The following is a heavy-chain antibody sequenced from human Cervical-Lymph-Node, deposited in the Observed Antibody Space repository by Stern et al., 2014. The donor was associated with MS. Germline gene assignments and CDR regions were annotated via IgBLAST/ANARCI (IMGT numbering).Heavy chain of an antibody. V-gene: IGHV1-18*04. D-gene: IGHD3-10*01. CDR3: ARDLGSGYVYYYYGMDV. CDR2: ISGYNGNT. Sequence: QVQLVQSGAEVKKPGASVKVSCKASGYTFTSYGISWVRQAPGTGLEWMGWISGYNGNTNYAQKLQGRVTMTTDTSTSTAYMELRSLRSDDTAVYYCARDLGSGYVYYYYGMDVWGQGTTVTVSS. J-gene: IGHJ6*02. CDR1: GYTFTSYG.